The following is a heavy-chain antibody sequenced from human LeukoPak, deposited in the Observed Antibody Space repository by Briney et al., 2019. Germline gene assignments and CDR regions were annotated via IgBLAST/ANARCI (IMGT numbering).Heavy chain of an antibody. V-gene: IGHV3-11*01. Sequence: LSLTCAVYGGSFSGYYWSWIRRAPGKGLEWVSYISSSGSTIYYADSVKGRFTISRDNAKNSLYLQMNSLRAEDTAVYYCARDKILWFGELSESRYYYMDVWGKGTTVTISS. CDR1: GGSFSGYY. CDR2: ISSSGSTI. CDR3: ARDKILWFGELSESRYYYMDV. D-gene: IGHD3-10*01. J-gene: IGHJ6*03.